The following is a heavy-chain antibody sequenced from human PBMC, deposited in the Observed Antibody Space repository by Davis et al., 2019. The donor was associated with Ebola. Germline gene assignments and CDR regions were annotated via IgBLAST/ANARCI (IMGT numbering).Heavy chain of an antibody. Sequence: SETLSLTCAVYGGSFSGYYWSWIRQPPGKGLEWIGEINHSGSTNYNPSLKSRVTISVDTSKNQFSLKLSSVTAADTAVYYCARYYYDSSGYSSYCGQGTLVTVSS. J-gene: IGHJ4*02. CDR3: ARYYYDSSGYSSY. D-gene: IGHD3-22*01. CDR1: GGSFSGYY. V-gene: IGHV4-34*01. CDR2: INHSGST.